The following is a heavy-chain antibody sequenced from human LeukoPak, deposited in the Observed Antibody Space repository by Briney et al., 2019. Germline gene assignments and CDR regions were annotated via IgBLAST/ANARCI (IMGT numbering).Heavy chain of an antibody. CDR3: GKVDSIAWYLDS. D-gene: IGHD6-19*01. Sequence: GGSLRLSCAASGFTFSDYYMSWIRQAPGKGLEWVSGISGSGASTYYADSVEGRFTISRDNSKNTVYLQMNSLRVEDTAVYYCGKVDSIAWYLDSWGQGTLVTVSS. CDR2: ISGSGAST. J-gene: IGHJ4*02. CDR1: GFTFSDYY. V-gene: IGHV3-23*01.